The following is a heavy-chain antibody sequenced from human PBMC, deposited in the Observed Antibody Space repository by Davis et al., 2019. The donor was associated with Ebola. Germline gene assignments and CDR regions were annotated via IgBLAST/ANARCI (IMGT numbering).Heavy chain of an antibody. J-gene: IGHJ4*02. CDR3: ARFRGPTGVDY. V-gene: IGHV4-39*01. Sequence: PGGSLRLSCTVSGGSISSSSYYWGWIRQPPGKGLEWIGSIYYSGSTYYNPSLKSRVTISVDTSKNQFSLKLSSVTAADTAVYFCARFRGPTGVDYWGQGTLVTVSS. CDR2: IYYSGST. CDR1: GGSISSSSYY.